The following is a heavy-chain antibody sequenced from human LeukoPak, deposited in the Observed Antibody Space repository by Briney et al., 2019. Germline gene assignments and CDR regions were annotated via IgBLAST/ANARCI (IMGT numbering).Heavy chain of an antibody. CDR2: INPSGGST. V-gene: IGHV1-46*01. Sequence: ASVKASCKASGYTFTSCYMHWVRQAPGQGLEWMGIINPSGGSTSYAQKFQGRVTMTRDMSTSTVYMELSSLRSEDTAVYYCARALFEVGATAFDYWGQGTLVTVSS. CDR3: ARALFEVGATAFDY. CDR1: GYTFTSCY. D-gene: IGHD1-26*01. J-gene: IGHJ4*02.